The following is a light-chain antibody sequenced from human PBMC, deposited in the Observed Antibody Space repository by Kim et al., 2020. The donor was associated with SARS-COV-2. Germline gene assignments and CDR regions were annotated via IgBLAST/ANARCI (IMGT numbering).Light chain of an antibody. CDR3: HQYDSYPRT. V-gene: IGKV1D-16*01. J-gene: IGKJ1*01. Sequence: DIQMTQSPSSLSASIGDRVTITCRASQGISSWLAWYQQKPEKAPKCLIYAASSLQSGVPSRFSGSGSGTDFTLTISSLQPEDFATYYCHQYDSYPRTFVQGTKVDIK. CDR1: QGISSW. CDR2: AAS.